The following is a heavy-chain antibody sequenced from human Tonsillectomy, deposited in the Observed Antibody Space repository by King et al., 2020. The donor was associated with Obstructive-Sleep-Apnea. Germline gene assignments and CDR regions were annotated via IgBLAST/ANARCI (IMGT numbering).Heavy chain of an antibody. J-gene: IGHJ4*02. CDR1: GFTFSSYA. CDR3: VKDRARGGVLATGPFDY. CDR2: ISSNGGST. V-gene: IGHV3-64D*06. Sequence: DVQLVESGGGMVQPGGSLRLSCSASGFTFSSYALHWVRQAPGKGLEYVSAISSNGGSTYTADSVKGRLPISRDHSKNTLYLQMSSLRAEETALYYGVKDRARGGVLATGPFDYWGQGTLVTVSS. D-gene: IGHD5-12*01.